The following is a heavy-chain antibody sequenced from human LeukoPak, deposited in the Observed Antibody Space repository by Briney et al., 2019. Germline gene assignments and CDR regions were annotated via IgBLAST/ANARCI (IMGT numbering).Heavy chain of an antibody. D-gene: IGHD3-10*01. CDR2: IYYSGST. CDR1: GGSISSSSYY. CDR3: ARGFQAVRPHYYYFDY. V-gene: IGHV4-39*07. J-gene: IGHJ4*02. Sequence: NPSETLPLTCTVSGGSISSSSYYWGWIRQPPGKGLEWIGSIYYSGSTYYNPSLKSRVTISVDTSKNQFSLKLSSVTAADTAVYYCARGFQAVRPHYYYFDYWGQGTLVTVSS.